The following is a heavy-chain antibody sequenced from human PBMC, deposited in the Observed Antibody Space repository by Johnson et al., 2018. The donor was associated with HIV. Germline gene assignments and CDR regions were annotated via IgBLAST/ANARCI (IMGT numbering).Heavy chain of an antibody. D-gene: IGHD4-11*01. V-gene: IGHV3-30*02. J-gene: IGHJ3*02. CDR3: ARVTGPFDI. CDR1: GFTFSNYG. Sequence: QVQLVESGGGLVQPGGSLRLSCSASGFTFSNYGMQWVRQAPGKGLEWVAFIRYDGSNKYYADSVKGRFTISRDNSKNTLYLQMNSLRPEDTAVYYCARVTGPFDIWGQGTMVTVSS. CDR2: IRYDGSNK.